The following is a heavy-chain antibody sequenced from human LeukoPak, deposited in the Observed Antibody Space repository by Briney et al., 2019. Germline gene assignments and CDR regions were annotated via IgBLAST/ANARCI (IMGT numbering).Heavy chain of an antibody. CDR2: IYPGDSDT. CDR1: GYSFTSYW. CDR3: ARHQSIAAAGNLNWFDP. Sequence: GESLKISCKGSGYSFTSYWIGWVRQMPGKGLEWMGIIYPGDSDTRYSPSFQGQVTISADKSISTAYLRWSSLKASDTAMYYCARHQSIAAAGNLNWFDPWGQGTLVTVSS. D-gene: IGHD6-13*01. J-gene: IGHJ5*02. V-gene: IGHV5-51*01.